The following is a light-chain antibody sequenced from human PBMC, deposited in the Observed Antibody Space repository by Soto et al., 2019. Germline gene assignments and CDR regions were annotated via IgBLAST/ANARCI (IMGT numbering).Light chain of an antibody. J-gene: IGKJ1*01. CDR1: QSVITY. V-gene: IGKV3-20*01. CDR3: QQYGRSSKR. Sequence: EGVLTGAPCTLTLSPGERATLSCRASQSVITYLAWYQQRPGQAPRLLIYGASRRATGVPDRFSGSGSGTDFTLTISRLEPEDSAVYYCQQYGRSSKRFCHGTTVHIK. CDR2: GAS.